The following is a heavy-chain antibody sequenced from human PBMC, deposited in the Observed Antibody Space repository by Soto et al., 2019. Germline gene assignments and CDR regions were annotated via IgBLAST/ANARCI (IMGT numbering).Heavy chain of an antibody. CDR3: AREXRWEPLLY. D-gene: IGHD1-26*01. CDR1: GYTFSNYG. V-gene: IGHV1-18*01. CDR2: VSAYNRNT. J-gene: IGHJ4*02. Sequence: QVQLVQSGPEVKKPGASVKVSCKGSGYTFSNYGVTWVRQAPGQGLERLGWVSAYNRNTDYAQKFEDRATMTIDTSXXXAYXXXRGXTPDXXXXXXXAREXRWEPLLYWGQGTL.